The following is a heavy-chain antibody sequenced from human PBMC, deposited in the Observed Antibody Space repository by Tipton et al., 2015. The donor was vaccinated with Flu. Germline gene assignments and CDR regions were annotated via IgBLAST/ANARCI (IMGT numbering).Heavy chain of an antibody. D-gene: IGHD2-15*01. V-gene: IGHV5-51*01. CDR1: GYSFTSYW. CDR2: IYPGDSDT. CDR3: ARGDEVVVAADHYYYYGMDV. Sequence: EVQLVQSGAEVKKPGESLKISCKGSGYSFTSYWIGWVRQMPGKGLEWMGIIYPGDSDTRYSPSFQGQVTISADKSISTAYLQWSSLKASDTAMYYCARGDEVVVAADHYYYYGMDVWGQGTTVTVSS. J-gene: IGHJ6*02.